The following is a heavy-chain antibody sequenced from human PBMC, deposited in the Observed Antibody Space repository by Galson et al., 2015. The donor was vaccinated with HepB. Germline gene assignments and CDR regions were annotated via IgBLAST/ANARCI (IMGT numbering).Heavy chain of an antibody. V-gene: IGHV1-69*01. CDR1: GGTFRNYA. CDR2: ITPIFGRA. J-gene: IGHJ4*02. D-gene: IGHD1-1*01. Sequence: QSGAEVKKPGESLKTSCKASGGTFRNYAISWVRQAPGQGLEWMGGITPIFGRANYAQKFQGRVTITADESRSTVYMELSSLRIEDTAVYYCASVSGWNRYYFDYWGQGTLVTVSS. CDR3: ASVSGWNRYYFDY.